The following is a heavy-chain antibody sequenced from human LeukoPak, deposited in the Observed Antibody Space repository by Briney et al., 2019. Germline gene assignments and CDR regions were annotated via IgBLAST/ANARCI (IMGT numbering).Heavy chain of an antibody. D-gene: IGHD3-22*01. J-gene: IGHJ4*02. CDR1: GFTFSSYG. V-gene: IGHV3-30*02. CDR3: VKGLGNGYYYDSSGYHGDY. CDR2: IWYDVSNK. Sequence: PGGSLRLSCAASGFTFSSYGMHWVRQALGKGLEWVAVIWYDVSNKFYADSVKGRFTISRDNSKNTLYLQMSSLRAEDTAVYYCVKGLGNGYYYDSSGYHGDYWGQGTPVSVSS.